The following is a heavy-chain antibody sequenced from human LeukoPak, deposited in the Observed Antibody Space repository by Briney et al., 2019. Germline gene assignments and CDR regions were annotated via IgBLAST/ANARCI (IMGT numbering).Heavy chain of an antibody. D-gene: IGHD2-15*01. Sequence: SETLSLTCALYVGSLSGYYWRWVSQPPGKGLEGIGEIYHSGSTNYNPALTRRVTISVDTSKNQFSLKITSVTAADTAVYYCARGANCSGGSCRSSWFDPCGQGSQVTVSS. CDR1: VGSLSGYY. J-gene: IGHJ5*02. V-gene: IGHV4-34*01. CDR2: IYHSGST. CDR3: ARGANCSGGSCRSSWFDP.